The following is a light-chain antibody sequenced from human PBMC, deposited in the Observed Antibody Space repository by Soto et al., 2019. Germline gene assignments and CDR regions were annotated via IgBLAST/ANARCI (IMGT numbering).Light chain of an antibody. V-gene: IGKV1-39*01. Sequence: DIQMTQSPSTLSASVGDRVTITCRASQSISSYLNWYQQKPGKAPKLLIYAASSLQSGVPSRFSGSGSGTDFTLTISSLQSEDSATYFCQQSSGTPTFGQGTKVDIK. CDR2: AAS. CDR3: QQSSGTPT. J-gene: IGKJ1*01. CDR1: QSISSY.